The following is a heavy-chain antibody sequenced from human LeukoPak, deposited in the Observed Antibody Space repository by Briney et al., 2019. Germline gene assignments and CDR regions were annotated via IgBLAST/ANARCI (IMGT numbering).Heavy chain of an antibody. Sequence: GGSLRLSCAAYGFTFSSYAMSWVRQGPGKGLEWVSAISGSGGSTYYADSVKGRFTISRDNSKNTLYLQMNSLRAEDTAVYYCAKDFRSSWYRYFDYWGQGALVTVSS. D-gene: IGHD6-13*01. CDR3: AKDFRSSWYRYFDY. CDR2: ISGSGGST. V-gene: IGHV3-23*01. J-gene: IGHJ4*02. CDR1: GFTFSSYA.